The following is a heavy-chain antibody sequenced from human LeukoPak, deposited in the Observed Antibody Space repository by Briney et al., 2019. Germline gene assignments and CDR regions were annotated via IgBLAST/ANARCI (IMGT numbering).Heavy chain of an antibody. CDR1: GMTLSNDG. V-gene: IGHV3-23*01. D-gene: IGHD3-22*01. Sequence: PAGSLRLSCVVCGMTLSNDGMSWLRQAPGKGLEWVSGISERGGSTNYADSVKCRFIISRDNSKNTMYLQMNSVRAEDTAVYFCAKRGVVIRVILVGFHKEAYYFDSWGQGALVTVPS. J-gene: IGHJ4*02. CDR3: AKRGVVIRVILVGFHKEAYYFDS. CDR2: ISERGGST.